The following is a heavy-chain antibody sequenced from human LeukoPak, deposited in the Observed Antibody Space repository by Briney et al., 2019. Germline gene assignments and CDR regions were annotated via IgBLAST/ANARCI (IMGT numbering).Heavy chain of an antibody. CDR2: IYYSGST. CDR3: ARDRVVTASYYYYGMDV. CDR1: GGSISSGGYY. J-gene: IGHJ6*02. V-gene: IGHV4-31*11. D-gene: IGHD2-21*02. Sequence: PSGTLSLTCAVSGGSISSGGYYWSWIRQHPGKGLEWIGYIYYSGSTYYNPSLKSRVTISVDTSKNQFSLKLSSVTAADTAVYYCARDRVVTASYYYYGMDVWGQGTTVTVSS.